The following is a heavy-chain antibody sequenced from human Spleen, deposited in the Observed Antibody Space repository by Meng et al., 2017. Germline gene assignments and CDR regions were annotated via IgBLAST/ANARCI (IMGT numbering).Heavy chain of an antibody. J-gene: IGHJ4*02. CDR3: ARDQCGSFYVGDHMCHFDF. V-gene: IGHV3-21*01. CDR2: TTSGL. D-gene: IGHD2/OR15-2a*01. CDR1: GFTFSSYG. Sequence: GESLKISCSASGFTFSSYGMHWVRQAPGKGLEWVSSTTSGLYYAESVKGRFTISRDNAKNSLYLQMNSLRAEDTAVYYCARDQCGSFYVGDHMCHFDFLGRGKLVTVSS.